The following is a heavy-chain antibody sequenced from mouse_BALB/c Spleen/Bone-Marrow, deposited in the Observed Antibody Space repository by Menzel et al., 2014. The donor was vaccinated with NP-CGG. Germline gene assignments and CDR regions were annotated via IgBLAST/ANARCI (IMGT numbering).Heavy chain of an antibody. CDR2: INPSTGYT. V-gene: IGHV1-7*01. CDR3: ARSAPWDGFAY. Sequence: ESGAELAKPGASVKMSCKASGYTFTSYWMHWVKQRPGQGLEWIGYINPSTGYTEYNQKFKDKATLTADKSSSTAYMQLSSLTSEDSAVYYCARSAPWDGFAYWGQGTLVTVSA. CDR1: GYTFTSYW. D-gene: IGHD4-1*01. J-gene: IGHJ3*01.